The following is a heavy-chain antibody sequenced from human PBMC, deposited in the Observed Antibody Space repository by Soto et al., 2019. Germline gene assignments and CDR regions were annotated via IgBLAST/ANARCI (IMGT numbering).Heavy chain of an antibody. CDR1: GFTFITYV. Sequence: EVQLLNSGGGLVQPGGSLRLSCAASGFTFITYVMSWVRQAPGKGLEWVSSISASGVTFYADSVKGRFTVSRDNSKNTIYLQMNSLRDDDMAVYYCATYREGDYAPPYDYWGQGTVITVSS. J-gene: IGHJ4*02. CDR3: ATYREGDYAPPYDY. V-gene: IGHV3-23*01. CDR2: ISASGVT. D-gene: IGHD2-2*01.